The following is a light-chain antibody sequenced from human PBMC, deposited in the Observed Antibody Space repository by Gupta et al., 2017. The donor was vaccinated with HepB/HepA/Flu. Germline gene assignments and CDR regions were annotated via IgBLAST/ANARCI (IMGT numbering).Light chain of an antibody. V-gene: IGKV4-1*01. Sequence: DIVMTQSPVPLAVSLGERATINCKSSQSVFFCSNNKNYLAWYQQKAGQPPKLLISWASIRESGVSDRFSGSGSGTDFTLTISSPQAEDVAVYYCQHEYNEPCIFGQGTKLEIK. CDR1: QSVFFCSNNKNY. CDR3: QHEYNEPCI. J-gene: IGKJ2*02. CDR2: WAS.